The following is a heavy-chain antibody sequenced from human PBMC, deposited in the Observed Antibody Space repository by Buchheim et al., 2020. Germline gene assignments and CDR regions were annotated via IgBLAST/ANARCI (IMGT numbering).Heavy chain of an antibody. CDR1: GGSINRGGYY. V-gene: IGHV4-31*03. D-gene: IGHD4-11*01. CDR2: IYYTGAT. CDR3: ARDGYNNFGEYFAMDV. J-gene: IGHJ6*02. Sequence: QMQLQESGPGLVKPLQTLSLTCTVSGGSINRGGYYWSWIRQHSVRGLEWIGYIYYTGATYYSTSLTSRVSISVAISNNQFSLRVNSVTAADTAVYFCARDGYNNFGEYFAMDVWGQGT.